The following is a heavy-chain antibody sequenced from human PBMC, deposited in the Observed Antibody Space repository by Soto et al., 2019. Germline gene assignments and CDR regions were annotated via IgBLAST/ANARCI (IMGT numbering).Heavy chain of an antibody. CDR1: GDTLSTHG. CDR3: AAGDSSYTGDH. CDR2: TIPIIGTT. Sequence: QVQLVQSGAEVKKPGSSVKVSCKASGDTLSTHGISWVRQAPGQGLEWMGGTIPIIGTTDYAEKFQGRVTITADESTTTSYMELSSLRPDDTAVYYCAAGDSSYTGDHWGQGTLVTVSS. V-gene: IGHV1-69*01. D-gene: IGHD3-16*02. J-gene: IGHJ4*02.